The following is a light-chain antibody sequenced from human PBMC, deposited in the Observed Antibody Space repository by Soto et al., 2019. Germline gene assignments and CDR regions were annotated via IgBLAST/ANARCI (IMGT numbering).Light chain of an antibody. CDR1: QDIRND. J-gene: IGKJ1*01. Sequence: AIQVTQSPSSLSASVGDRVAITCRASQDIRNDLAWYQQKPGQAPNLLIFAAFNLQSGVPSRFSGGGSGTHFTLTISSLQPDDFASYFCLQYYNFSWTFGQGTKVHI. CDR2: AAF. CDR3: LQYYNFSWT. V-gene: IGKV1-6*01.